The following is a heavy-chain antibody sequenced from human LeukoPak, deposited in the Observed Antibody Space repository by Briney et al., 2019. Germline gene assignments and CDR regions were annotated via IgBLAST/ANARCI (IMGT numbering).Heavy chain of an antibody. CDR1: GYTFTSYG. CDR2: ISAYNGNT. J-gene: IGHJ4*02. CDR3: ARVRSLYYYDSSGLWGYFDY. V-gene: IGHV1-18*01. Sequence: GASVKVSCKASGYTFTSYGISWVRQAPGQGLEWMGWISAYNGNTNYAQKLQGRVTMTTDTSTSTAYMELRSLRSDDTAVYYCARVRSLYYYDSSGLWGYFDYWGQGTLVTVSS. D-gene: IGHD3-22*01.